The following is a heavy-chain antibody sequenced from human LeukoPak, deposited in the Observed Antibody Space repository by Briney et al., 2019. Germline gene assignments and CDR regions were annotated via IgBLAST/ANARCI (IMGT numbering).Heavy chain of an antibody. J-gene: IGHJ4*02. CDR3: ARARATPFDY. CDR1: GGSFSGYY. Sequence: SETLSLTCAVYGGSFSGYYWSWIRQPPGKGLEWIGEINHSGSTNYNPSLKSRVTILVDTSKNQFSLKLSSVTAADTAVYYCARARATPFDYWGQGTLVTVSS. CDR2: INHSGST. V-gene: IGHV4-34*01. D-gene: IGHD1-26*01.